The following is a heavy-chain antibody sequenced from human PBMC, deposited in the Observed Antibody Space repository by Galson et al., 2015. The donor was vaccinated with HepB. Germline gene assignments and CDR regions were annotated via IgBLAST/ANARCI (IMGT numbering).Heavy chain of an antibody. V-gene: IGHV5-10-1*01. CDR2: IDPSDSYI. CDR3: TRHGGRNWFDP. Sequence: QSGAEVKKPGESLRISCVGSGYTFSSFWISWVRQMPGKGLEWMGRIDPSDSYINYSPSFQGHVTFSVDTSINTAFLQWSSLKASDTAIYYCTRHGGRNWFDPWGQGTLVTVSS. D-gene: IGHD3-16*01. J-gene: IGHJ5*02. CDR1: GYTFSSFW.